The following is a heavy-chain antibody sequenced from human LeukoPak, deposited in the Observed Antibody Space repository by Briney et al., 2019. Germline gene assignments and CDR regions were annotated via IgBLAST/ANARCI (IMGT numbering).Heavy chain of an antibody. CDR2: ISWERGTI. Sequence: GRSLRLSCGASGFTFDDYAMHWVRQAPGKGLEWVSGISWERGTIGYADSVKGRFTISRDNAEDSLYLQMNSLRPEDTASYYCAKDIVGRIEYNYASGTGFYGMDVWGQGTTVIVSS. CDR3: AKDIVGRIEYNYASGTGFYGMDV. D-gene: IGHD3-10*01. V-gene: IGHV3-9*01. J-gene: IGHJ6*02. CDR1: GFTFDDYA.